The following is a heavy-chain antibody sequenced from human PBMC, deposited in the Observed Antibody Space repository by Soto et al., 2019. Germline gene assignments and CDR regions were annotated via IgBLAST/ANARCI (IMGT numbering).Heavy chain of an antibody. V-gene: IGHV4-34*01. Sequence: SETLSLTCAVYGGSFSGYYWSWIRQPPGKGLEWIGEINHSGSTNYNPSLKSRVTISVDTSKNQFSLKLSSVTAADTAVYYCARAKKCITGTTCWGDYHYYMDVWGKGTTVTVSS. J-gene: IGHJ6*03. D-gene: IGHD1-7*01. CDR1: GGSFSGYY. CDR2: INHSGST. CDR3: ARAKKCITGTTCWGDYHYYMDV.